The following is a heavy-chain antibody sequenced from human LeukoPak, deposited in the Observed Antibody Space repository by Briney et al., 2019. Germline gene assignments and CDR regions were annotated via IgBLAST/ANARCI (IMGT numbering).Heavy chain of an antibody. Sequence: KPSETLSLTCAVYGGSFSGYYWSWIRQPPGKGLEWIGEINHSGSTNYNPSLKSRVTISVDTSKNQFSLKLSSVTAADTAVYYCAGGRLKQWLVRYADYYYGMDVWGQGTTVTVSS. J-gene: IGHJ6*02. CDR1: GGSFSGYY. CDR2: INHSGST. CDR3: AGGRLKQWLVRYADYYYGMDV. D-gene: IGHD6-19*01. V-gene: IGHV4-34*01.